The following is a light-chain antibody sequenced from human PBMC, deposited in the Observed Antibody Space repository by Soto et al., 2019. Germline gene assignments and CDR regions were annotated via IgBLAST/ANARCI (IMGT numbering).Light chain of an antibody. V-gene: IGLV3-25*03. CDR3: QSADSSGTYRV. CDR2: KDT. Sequence: SYELTQPPSVSVSPGQTARITCSGDALPEQFGYWYQQKPGQAPVLLIYKDTERPSGIPERFSGSNSGTTVTLTVSGVQAEDEADYYCQSADSSGTYRVFGGGTKLTVL. CDR1: ALPEQF. J-gene: IGLJ2*01.